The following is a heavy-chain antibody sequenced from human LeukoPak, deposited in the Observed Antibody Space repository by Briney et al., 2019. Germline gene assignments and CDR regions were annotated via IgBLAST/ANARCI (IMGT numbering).Heavy chain of an antibody. CDR1: GGSISGSSYY. CDR2: LYYSGTT. CDR3: ARAKYSSGWYPPRPDY. J-gene: IGHJ4*02. Sequence: PSETLSLTCTVSGGSISGSSYYWGWIRQPPGKGLEWIGSLYYSGTTYYNPSLKSRVTISVDKSKNQFSLKLSSVTAADTAVYYCARAKYSSGWYPPRPDYWGQGTLVTVSS. D-gene: IGHD6-19*01. V-gene: IGHV4-39*07.